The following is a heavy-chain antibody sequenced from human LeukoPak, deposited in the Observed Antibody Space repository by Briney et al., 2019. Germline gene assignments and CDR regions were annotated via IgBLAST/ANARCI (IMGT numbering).Heavy chain of an antibody. Sequence: SETLSLTCSVSGGSISSSSYYCGWIRQPPGKGLEWIGTIFYSGNTDYNPSLKSRVTISVDTSKDQFSLNLTSVTAADTAVYYCARVYSSGWRGNDYWGQGTLVTVS. CDR2: IFYSGNT. V-gene: IGHV4-39*07. CDR3: ARVYSSGWRGNDY. J-gene: IGHJ4*02. D-gene: IGHD6-19*01. CDR1: GGSISSSSYY.